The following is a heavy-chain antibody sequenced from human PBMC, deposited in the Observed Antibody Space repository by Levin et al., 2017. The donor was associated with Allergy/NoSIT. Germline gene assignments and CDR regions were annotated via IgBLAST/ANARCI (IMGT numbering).Heavy chain of an antibody. CDR3: ALNKETVAGAFDI. V-gene: IGHV1-2*02. D-gene: IGHD6-19*01. J-gene: IGHJ3*02. Sequence: KPGESLKISCKASGYTFTHYYIHWVRQAPGQGLEWMGWINPNSGDTDYAQKFQGRVTLTRDTSISTAYMELSRLRSDDTAVYYCALNKETVAGAFDIWGQGTMVIVSS. CDR1: GYTFTHYY. CDR2: INPNSGDT.